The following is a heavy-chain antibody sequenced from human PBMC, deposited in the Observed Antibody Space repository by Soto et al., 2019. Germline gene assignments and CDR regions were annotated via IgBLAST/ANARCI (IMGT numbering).Heavy chain of an antibody. V-gene: IGHV3-21*01. Sequence: GGSLRLSCAASGFTFSSYSMNWVRQAPGKGLEWVSSISSSSRYIYYADSVKGRFTISRDNAKNSLYLQMNSLRAEDTAVYYCASYYDSSGYYDAEYFQHWGQGTLVTVSS. CDR3: ASYYDSSGYYDAEYFQH. CDR2: ISSSSRYI. CDR1: GFTFSSYS. J-gene: IGHJ1*01. D-gene: IGHD3-22*01.